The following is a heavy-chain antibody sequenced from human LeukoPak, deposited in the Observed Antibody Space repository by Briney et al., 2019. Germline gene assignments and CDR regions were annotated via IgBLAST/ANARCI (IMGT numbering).Heavy chain of an antibody. CDR1: GYTLTELS. CDR3: ATSWTYNWFDP. J-gene: IGHJ5*02. V-gene: IGHV1-24*01. D-gene: IGHD3/OR15-3a*01. CDR2: FDPEDGET. Sequence: ASVNVSCTVSGYTLTELSMHWVRQAPGKGLEWMGGFDPEDGETIYAQKFQGRVTMTEDTSTDTSYMELSSLRSEDTAVYYCATSWTYNWFDPWGQGTLVTVSS.